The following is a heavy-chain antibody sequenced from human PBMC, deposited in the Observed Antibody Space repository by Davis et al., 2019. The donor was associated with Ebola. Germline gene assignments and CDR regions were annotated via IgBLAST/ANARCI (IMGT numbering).Heavy chain of an antibody. CDR1: GFTFSAYA. J-gene: IGHJ4*02. CDR3: ALRNLGTYSGQYLAY. CDR2: MTGSGATI. D-gene: IGHD1-26*01. V-gene: IGHV3-23*01. Sequence: GESLKISCVASGFTFSAYAMSWGRQGPGEGLELVSTMTGSGATIYYADSVKGRFTISRDSAKNSLFLQMDSLRDEDTAVYYCALRNLGTYSGQYLAYWGQGILVTVSS.